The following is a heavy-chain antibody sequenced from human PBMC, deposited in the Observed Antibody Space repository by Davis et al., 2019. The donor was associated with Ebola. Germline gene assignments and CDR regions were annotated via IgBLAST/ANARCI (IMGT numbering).Heavy chain of an antibody. CDR1: GLTFSGSA. V-gene: IGHV3-73*01. CDR2: IRSKANSYAT. Sequence: GESLKISCAASGLTFSGSAMHWVRQASGKGLEWVGRIRSKANSYATAYAASVKGRFTISRDDSKNTAYLQMNSLRAEDTAVYYCARGGYDWGQGTLVTVSS. D-gene: IGHD6-13*01. CDR3: ARGGYD. J-gene: IGHJ4*02.